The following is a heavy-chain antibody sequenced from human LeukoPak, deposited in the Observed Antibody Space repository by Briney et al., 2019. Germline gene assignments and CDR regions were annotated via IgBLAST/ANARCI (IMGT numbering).Heavy chain of an antibody. J-gene: IGHJ4*02. V-gene: IGHV3-30*03. CDR2: ISYDGSNK. Sequence: GRSLRLSCAASGFTFSSYGMHWVRQAPGKGLEWVAVISYDGSNKYYADSVKGRFTISRDNAKNSLYVQMNSLRAEDTAVYYCAGELSYWGQGTLVTVSS. CDR3: AGELSY. CDR1: GFTFSSYG.